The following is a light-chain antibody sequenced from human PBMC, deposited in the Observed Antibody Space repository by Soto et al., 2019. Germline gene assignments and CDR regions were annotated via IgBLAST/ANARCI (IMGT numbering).Light chain of an antibody. CDR2: DVS. CDR3: SSYTSSNTLV. J-gene: IGLJ3*02. Sequence: QSALTQPASVSGSPGQSITISCTGTSSDVGGYHYVSWYQQHPGKAPKLMIYDVSSRPSGVSNRFSGSKSGNTASLTISGLQAEDEADYYCSSYTSSNTLVFGGGTKVTVL. CDR1: SSDVGGYHY. V-gene: IGLV2-14*01.